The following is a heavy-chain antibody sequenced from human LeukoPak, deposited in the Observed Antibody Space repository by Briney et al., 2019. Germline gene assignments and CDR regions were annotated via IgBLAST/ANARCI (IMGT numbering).Heavy chain of an antibody. V-gene: IGHV3-48*02. CDR2: ISSGII. CDR3: ARDYAYAFDI. Sequence: PGGSLRLSCAASGFTFSRYSMNWVRQAPGKGLEWVSYISSGIIYYADSVKGRFTISRDNAKSSLYLQMNSLRDEDTAVYYCARDYAYAFDIWGQGTMVTVSS. CDR1: GFTFSRYS. D-gene: IGHD4-17*01. J-gene: IGHJ3*02.